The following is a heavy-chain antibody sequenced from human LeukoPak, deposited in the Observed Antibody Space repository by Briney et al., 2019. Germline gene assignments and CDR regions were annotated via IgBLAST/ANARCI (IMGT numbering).Heavy chain of an antibody. CDR3: ARDSSYSNGYKY. CDR1: GFTVSTNY. V-gene: IGHV3-53*01. Sequence: PGGSPRLSCAASGFTVSTNYMNWVRQAPGKGLEWVSVIYSNGNTYYADSVKGRFTISRDNSKNTLYLQMNSLRAEDTAVYYCARDSSYSNGYKYWGQGTLVPVSS. J-gene: IGHJ4*02. D-gene: IGHD5-18*01. CDR2: IYSNGNT.